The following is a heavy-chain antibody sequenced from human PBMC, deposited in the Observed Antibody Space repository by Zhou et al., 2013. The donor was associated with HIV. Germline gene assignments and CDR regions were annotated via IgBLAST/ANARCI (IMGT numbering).Heavy chain of an antibody. CDR3: ARARYYYGSGSYYPFDY. CDR1: GYTFTGFG. D-gene: IGHD3-10*01. Sequence: QVQLVQSGAEVKRPGASVKVSCKASGYTFTGFGISWVRQAPGRGLEYLGGLVRVLDYTIYAEKFQGRLTITADESTRTLSMTLRSLALDDSALYYCARARYYYGSGSYYPFDYWGQGTLVTVSS. J-gene: IGHJ4*02. V-gene: IGHV1-18*04. CDR2: LVRVLDYT.